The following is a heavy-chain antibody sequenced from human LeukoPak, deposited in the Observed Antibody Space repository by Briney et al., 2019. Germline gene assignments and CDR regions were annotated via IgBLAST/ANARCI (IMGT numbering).Heavy chain of an antibody. V-gene: IGHV1-18*01. Sequence: ASVKVSCKSSGYTFTSYGISGVRQAPGQGLEWMGWISAYNGNTNYAQKLQGRVTMTTDTSTSTAYIELRSLRSDDTAVYYCASRAGDYVFDYWGQGTLVTVSS. D-gene: IGHD4-17*01. CDR2: ISAYNGNT. CDR1: GYTFTSYG. CDR3: ASRAGDYVFDY. J-gene: IGHJ4*02.